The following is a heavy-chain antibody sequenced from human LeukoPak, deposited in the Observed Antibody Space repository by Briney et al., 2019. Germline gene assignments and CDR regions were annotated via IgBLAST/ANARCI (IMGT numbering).Heavy chain of an antibody. Sequence: GGSLRLSCAASGFTFSTSAMSWVRQAPGKGLEWVSAITGGGDYTYYADSVKGRFTISRDNPKNAVYLPMNSLRAEDTAVYYCAKGYRGIEAFDIWGQGTMVTVSS. CDR3: AKGYRGIEAFDI. J-gene: IGHJ3*02. CDR2: ITGGGDYT. CDR1: GFTFSTSA. V-gene: IGHV3-23*01. D-gene: IGHD1-26*01.